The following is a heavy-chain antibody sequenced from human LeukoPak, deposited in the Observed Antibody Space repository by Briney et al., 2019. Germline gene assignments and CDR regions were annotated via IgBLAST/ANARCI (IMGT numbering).Heavy chain of an antibody. V-gene: IGHV5-51*01. CDR2: IYPSDSET. J-gene: IGHJ4*02. D-gene: IGHD1-26*01. CDR3: ARSVGATPLDY. Sequence: GESPKISCKGSGFSFNSYWIVWVPQIPGKGLGWVGIIYPSDSETTYSPSFQGQVTISTDKSISTAYLQWSSLTASDTAMYYCARSVGATPLDYWGQGTPVTVSS. CDR1: GFSFNSYW.